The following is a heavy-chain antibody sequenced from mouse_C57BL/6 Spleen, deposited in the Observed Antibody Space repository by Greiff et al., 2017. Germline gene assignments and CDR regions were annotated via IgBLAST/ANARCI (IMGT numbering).Heavy chain of an antibody. Sequence: VQLQESGPELVKPGASVKISCKASGYAFSSSWMNWVKQRPGKGLEWIGRIYPGDGDTNYNGKFKGKATLTADKSSSTAYMQLSSLTSEDSAVYFWAREDYGNYVAWFAYWGQGTLVTGSA. CDR3: AREDYGNYVAWFAY. CDR2: IYPGDGDT. D-gene: IGHD2-1*01. V-gene: IGHV1-82*01. CDR1: GYAFSSSW. J-gene: IGHJ3*01.